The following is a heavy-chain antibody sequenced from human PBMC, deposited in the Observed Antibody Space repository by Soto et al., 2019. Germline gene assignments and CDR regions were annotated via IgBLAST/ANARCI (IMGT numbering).Heavy chain of an antibody. V-gene: IGHV3-21*01. J-gene: IGHJ4*02. D-gene: IGHD1-26*01. Sequence: EVQLVESGGGLVKPGGSLRLSCAASGFTFSSYSMNWVRQVPGKGLEWVSSISSSSSYIYYADSVKGRFTISRDNAKNSLYLQMNSLRAEDTAVYYCVALIVGAGMDDYWGQGTLVTVSS. CDR2: ISSSSSYI. CDR1: GFTFSSYS. CDR3: VALIVGAGMDDY.